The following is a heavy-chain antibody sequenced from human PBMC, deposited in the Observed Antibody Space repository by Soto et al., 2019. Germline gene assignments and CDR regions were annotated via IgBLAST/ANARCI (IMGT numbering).Heavy chain of an antibody. CDR2: LYRGGTT. CDR3: AKSEAYTCPSAMCV. CDR1: RFTVISNT. Sequence: XGSRRRSCAFSRFTVISNTRRWPRPHPGRGLHWLSVLYRGGTTYYADSVKGRFTVSRGNSKNTLYLQMNSLRVADTAGYYRAKSEAYTCPSAMCVCGQRTTVTV. V-gene: IGHV3-53*01. D-gene: IGHD2-2*01. J-gene: IGHJ6*01.